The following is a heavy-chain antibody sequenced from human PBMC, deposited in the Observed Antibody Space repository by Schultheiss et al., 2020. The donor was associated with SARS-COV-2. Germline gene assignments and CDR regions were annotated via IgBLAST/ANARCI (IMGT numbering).Heavy chain of an antibody. J-gene: IGHJ6*03. CDR1: GGSISSYY. CDR2: INHSGST. Sequence: SETLSLTCTVSGGSISSYYWSWIRQPPGKGLEWIGEINHSGSTNYNPSLKSRVTISVDTSKNQFSLKLSSVTAADTAVYYCARHSKARSPLWAVAGIRSDYYYYMDVWGKGTTVTVSS. CDR3: ARHSKARSPLWAVAGIRSDYYYYMDV. D-gene: IGHD6-19*01. V-gene: IGHV4-34*01.